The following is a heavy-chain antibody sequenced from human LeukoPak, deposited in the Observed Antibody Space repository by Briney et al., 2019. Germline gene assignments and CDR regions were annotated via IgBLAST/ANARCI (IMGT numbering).Heavy chain of an antibody. CDR1: GGSFSGYY. CDR2: INHSGST. V-gene: IGHV4-34*01. CDR3: ARGWIQLWLPAFDI. J-gene: IGHJ3*02. D-gene: IGHD5-18*01. Sequence: PSETLSLTCAVDGGSFSGYYWSWIRQPPGKGLEWIGEINHSGSTNYNPSLKSRVTISVDTSKNQFSLKLSSVTAADTAVYYCARGWIQLWLPAFDIWGQGTMVTVSS.